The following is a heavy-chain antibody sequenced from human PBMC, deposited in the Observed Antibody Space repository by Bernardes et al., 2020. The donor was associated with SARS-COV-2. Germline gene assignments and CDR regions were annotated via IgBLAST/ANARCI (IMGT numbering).Heavy chain of an antibody. V-gene: IGHV4-61*08. CDR2: IYYNGNT. Sequence: ETLSLIGTVSGSSVSSGGYYWSWIRQPPGKGLEWVGFIYYNGNTNYNPSLKSRVTISVDTSKNQLSLKLTSVTAADTAVYYCARDVRGGTLDYWGQGTPVTVSS. J-gene: IGHJ4*02. CDR3: ARDVRGGTLDY. D-gene: IGHD2-15*01. CDR1: GSSVSSGGYY.